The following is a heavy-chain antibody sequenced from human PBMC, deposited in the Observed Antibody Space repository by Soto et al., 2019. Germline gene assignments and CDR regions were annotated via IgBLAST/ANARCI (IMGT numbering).Heavy chain of an antibody. CDR3: ARQRRDAYDNCFLCPTDV. CDR1: GSTFSTYW. J-gene: IGHJ6*02. Sequence: ESLKISCQSSGSTFSTYWVAWVRQRPGKALEWLGLIYPDDSDTRYNPSFRGQVTISAEKSSSTIFLQWSSLKASDTATYYCARQRRDAYDNCFLCPTDVCGQGTPVTVS. D-gene: IGHD2-21*01. V-gene: IGHV5-51*01. CDR2: IYPDDSDT.